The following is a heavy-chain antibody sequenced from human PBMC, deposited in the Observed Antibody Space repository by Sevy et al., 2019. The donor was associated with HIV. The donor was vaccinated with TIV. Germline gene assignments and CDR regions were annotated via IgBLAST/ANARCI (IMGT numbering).Heavy chain of an antibody. J-gene: IGHJ4*02. CDR1: GFTFSSYE. Sequence: GGSLRLSCSASGFTFSSYEMFWVRQAPGKGLEYISAISTNGGTTYYADSVKGRFTISRDNSKNPLDLQMSSLRPEDTAVYYCVKVPYCCDGRCYSAFDYWGQGTLVTVSS. CDR3: VKVPYCCDGRCYSAFDY. CDR2: ISTNGGTT. V-gene: IGHV3-64D*06. D-gene: IGHD2-15*01.